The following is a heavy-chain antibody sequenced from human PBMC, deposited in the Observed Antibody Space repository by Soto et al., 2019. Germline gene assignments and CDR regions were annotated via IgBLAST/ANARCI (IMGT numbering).Heavy chain of an antibody. D-gene: IGHD3-10*01. CDR2: IYYSGST. V-gene: IGHV4-31*03. J-gene: IGHJ4*02. CDR1: AGSISSGGYY. CDR3: ARDSGTMVRGVIPR. Sequence: QVQLQESGPGLVKPSQTLSLTCTISAGSISSGGYYWSWIRQHPGKGLEWIGYIYYSGSTYYNPSLKSRVTIPVHTSKNQFSLKLSSVTAADTAVYYCARDSGTMVRGVIPRRGQGTLVTVSS.